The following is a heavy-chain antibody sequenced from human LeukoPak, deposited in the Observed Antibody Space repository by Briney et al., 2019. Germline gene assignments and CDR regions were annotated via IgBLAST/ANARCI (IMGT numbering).Heavy chain of an antibody. CDR3: ASGLQLGY. CDR1: GLTFGNYW. V-gene: IGHV3-7*01. D-gene: IGHD6-13*01. CDR2: IKEDGSEK. Sequence: GGSLRLSCAPSGLTFGNYWMSWVRHAPGGGLEWVANIKEDGSEKYYVDSVKGRFTISRDNARNSLYRQMNSLRAEDTAVYYCASGLQLGYWGQGTLVTVSS. J-gene: IGHJ4*02.